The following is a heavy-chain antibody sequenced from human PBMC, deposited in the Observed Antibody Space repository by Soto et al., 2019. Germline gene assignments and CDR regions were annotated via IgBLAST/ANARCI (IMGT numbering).Heavy chain of an antibody. Sequence: SQTLSLTCAVYGGSFSGYYWNWIRQPPGKGLEWIGEIDHSGYTNYNPSLKSRVTISVDTSKNQFSLRLTSVTAADTAVYYCARVRDWFDPWGQGTLVTVSS. CDR1: GGSFSGYY. D-gene: IGHD3-3*01. CDR2: IDHSGYT. J-gene: IGHJ5*02. CDR3: ARVRDWFDP. V-gene: IGHV4-34*01.